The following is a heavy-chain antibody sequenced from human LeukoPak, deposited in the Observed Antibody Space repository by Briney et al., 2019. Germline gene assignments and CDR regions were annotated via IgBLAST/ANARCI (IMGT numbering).Heavy chain of an antibody. V-gene: IGHV3-74*01. CDR3: VGEVEVDTFYFDY. J-gene: IGHJ4*02. D-gene: IGHD2-15*01. Sequence: GGSLRLSCAASGFTFRTYWMHWVRQAPGKGLLWVSRINSDGTTTGYADSVKGRFTISRDNAKNTLYLQMNSLRVEDTAVYYCVGEVEVDTFYFDYWGQGTLVTVSS. CDR1: GFTFRTYW. CDR2: INSDGTTT.